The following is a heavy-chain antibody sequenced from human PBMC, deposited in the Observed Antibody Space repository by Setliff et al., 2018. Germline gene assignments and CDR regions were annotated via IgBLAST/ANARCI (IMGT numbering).Heavy chain of an antibody. CDR3: ARGSRFGTIVYKGDYYMDV. CDR1: GYTFTNYA. CDR2: INTNTGNP. J-gene: IGHJ6*03. Sequence: ASVKVSCKASGYTFTNYAMTWMRRAPGQGLEYMGWINTNTGNPIYAQGFTGRFVFSLDTSVSTAYLQISSLKSEDTAVYYCARGSRFGTIVYKGDYYMDVWGKGTTVTVSS. V-gene: IGHV7-4-1*02. D-gene: IGHD3-10*01.